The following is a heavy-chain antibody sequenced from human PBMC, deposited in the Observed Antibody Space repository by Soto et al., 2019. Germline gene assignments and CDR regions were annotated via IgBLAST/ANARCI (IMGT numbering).Heavy chain of an antibody. CDR2: IGRSGT. D-gene: IGHD6-13*01. V-gene: IGHV3-23*01. J-gene: IGHJ5*01. CDR3: AKGWQGFDT. Sequence: GGSLRLSCVASGFTFMSDAMTWVRQAPGKGLEWVSRIGRSGTYYADSVKGRFTISRDNSKNTLYLQMNSLRAEDTAIYYCAKGWQGFDTWGHGTLVTVSS. CDR1: GFTFMSDA.